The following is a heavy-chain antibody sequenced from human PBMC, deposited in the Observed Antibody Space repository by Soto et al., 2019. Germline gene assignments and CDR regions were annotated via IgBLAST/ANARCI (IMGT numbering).Heavy chain of an antibody. V-gene: IGHV3-23*01. CDR2: ISGSGGST. D-gene: IGHD3-10*01. CDR3: AKDSAWFGELLLLSSRMDV. CDR1: GFTCSSYA. Sequence: PGGSLSLSCAASGFTCSSYAMSWVRQAPGKGLEWVSAISGSGGSTYYADSVKGRFTISRDNSKNTLYLQMNSLRAEDTAVYYCAKDSAWFGELLLLSSRMDVWGQGSTVTVSS. J-gene: IGHJ6*02.